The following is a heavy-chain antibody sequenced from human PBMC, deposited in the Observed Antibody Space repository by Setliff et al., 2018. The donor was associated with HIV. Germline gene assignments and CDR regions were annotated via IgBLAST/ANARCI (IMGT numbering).Heavy chain of an antibody. D-gene: IGHD3-3*01. J-gene: IGHJ3*02. Sequence: LSLTCAVYGGSFSGYYWSWIRQPPGKGLEWIGEINHSGSTNYNPSLQSRVTISVDTSKNQFSLKLSSVTAADTAVYYCARVDGYDFWSGYYTPHAFDIWGQGTMVTVSS. V-gene: IGHV4-34*01. CDR2: INHSGST. CDR3: ARVDGYDFWSGYYTPHAFDI. CDR1: GGSFSGYY.